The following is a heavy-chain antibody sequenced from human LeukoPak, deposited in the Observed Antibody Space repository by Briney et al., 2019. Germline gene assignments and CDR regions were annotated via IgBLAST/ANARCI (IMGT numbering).Heavy chain of an antibody. CDR1: GFTFSGSA. CDR2: IRSKANDHAT. CDR3: TRRLMTTVNDY. J-gene: IGHJ4*02. Sequence: GGSLKLSCAASGFTFSGSAMHWVRQSPGKGLEWVGRIRSKANDHATAYAASVRGRFTISRDDSRNTAYLQMNSLKTEDTAVYYCTRRLMTTVNDYWGQGTLVTVSS. D-gene: IGHD4-17*01. V-gene: IGHV3-73*01.